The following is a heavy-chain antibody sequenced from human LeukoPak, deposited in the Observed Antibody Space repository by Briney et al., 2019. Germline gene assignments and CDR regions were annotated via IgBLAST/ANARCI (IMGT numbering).Heavy chain of an antibody. CDR3: AKDTAIGAAAYYFDY. J-gene: IGHJ4*02. D-gene: IGHD6-13*01. CDR2: ISSDGRDK. V-gene: IGHV3-30*18. Sequence: GGSLRLSCAASGFTFSRYGMHWVRQAPGKGLEWLAVISSDGRDKHYADSVKGRFTISRDNSKNTLYLQMNSLRAEDTAVYYCAKDTAIGAAAYYFDYWGQGTLVTVSS. CDR1: GFTFSRYG.